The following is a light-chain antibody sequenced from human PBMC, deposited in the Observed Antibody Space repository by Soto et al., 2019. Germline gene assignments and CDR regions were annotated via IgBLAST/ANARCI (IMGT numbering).Light chain of an antibody. V-gene: IGKV1-5*03. Sequence: DITMTESPSNMSATVGESVTIISMASQSISSWLAWYQQKPGKAPKLLIYNASSLESGVPSRFSATGSGTEFTLTITSLQPEDFATYFCQQLFDSPITFGQGTQLDI. CDR2: NAS. CDR1: QSISSW. J-gene: IGKJ5*01. CDR3: QQLFDSPIT.